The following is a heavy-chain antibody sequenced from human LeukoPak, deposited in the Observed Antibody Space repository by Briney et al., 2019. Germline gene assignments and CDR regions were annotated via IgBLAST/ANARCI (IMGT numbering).Heavy chain of an antibody. Sequence: GGSLILSCAASGFTFSNYAMGWVRQAPGKGLEWVSGVRVDGDSSYYADSVKGRFTISRDNSKSTLYLQMDSLRAEDTALHYCAKGSGDTGYYFDDWGQGTLVTVSS. CDR3: AKGSGDTGYYFDD. CDR2: VRVDGDSS. D-gene: IGHD3-10*01. CDR1: GFTFSNYA. V-gene: IGHV3-23*01. J-gene: IGHJ4*02.